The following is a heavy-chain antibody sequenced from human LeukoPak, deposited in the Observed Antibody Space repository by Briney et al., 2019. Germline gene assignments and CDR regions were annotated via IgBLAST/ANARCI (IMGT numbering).Heavy chain of an antibody. V-gene: IGHV4-61*05. Sequence: SETLSLTCTVSGGSISSSSYHWGWIRQPPGKGLEWIGYIYYSGNTNYNPSLTSRLTLSVDPSKNQFSLQLTSVTATDTAVYYCARQGYCSSTSCYFFDYWGQGMLVTVSS. CDR3: ARQGYCSSTSCYFFDY. J-gene: IGHJ4*02. CDR2: IYYSGNT. D-gene: IGHD2-2*01. CDR1: GGSISSSSYH.